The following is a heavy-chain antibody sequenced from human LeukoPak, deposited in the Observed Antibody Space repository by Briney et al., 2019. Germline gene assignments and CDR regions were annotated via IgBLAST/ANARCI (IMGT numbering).Heavy chain of an antibody. J-gene: IGHJ4*02. CDR2: IYSGGST. D-gene: IGHD6-13*01. CDR1: GFTVSTNY. V-gene: IGHV3-66*02. CDR3: ARGSGNIAAAGSFDY. Sequence: GSLRFSCAASGFTVSTNYMSWVRQAPGKGLEWVSLIYSGGSTYHADSVKGRFTLSRDNSKNTLYLQMNSLRTEDTAVYYCARGSGNIAAAGSFDYWGQGTLVTVSS.